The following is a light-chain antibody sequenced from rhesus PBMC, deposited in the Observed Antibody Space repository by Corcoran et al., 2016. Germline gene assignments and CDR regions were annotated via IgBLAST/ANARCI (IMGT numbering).Light chain of an antibody. CDR1: QGISSW. J-gene: IGKJ1*01. Sequence: DIQMTQSPSPLSASVGDRVTITCRASQGISSWLAWYQQKPGKAPKLLIYKAYRLQRGVPSRFSGSGAGTDFTLTISSLQPEDFATYYCQQYKSAPRTFGQGTKVEIK. CDR3: QQYKSAPRT. CDR2: KAY. V-gene: IGKV1-21*01.